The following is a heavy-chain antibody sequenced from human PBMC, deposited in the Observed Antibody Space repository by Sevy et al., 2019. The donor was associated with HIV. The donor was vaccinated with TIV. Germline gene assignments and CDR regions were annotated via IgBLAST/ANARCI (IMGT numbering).Heavy chain of an antibody. CDR1: GFTFSSYW. D-gene: IGHD3-16*01. CDR2: IKQDGSEK. V-gene: IGHV3-7*01. J-gene: IGHJ4*01. CDR3: ARRGDSFDY. Sequence: VGSLRLSCAASGFTFSSYWMSWVRQAPGKGLEWVANIKQDGSEKYYVDSVRGRFTISRDDAKNSLYLQMSSLRAEDTAVYYCARRGDSFDYWGHGTLVTVSS.